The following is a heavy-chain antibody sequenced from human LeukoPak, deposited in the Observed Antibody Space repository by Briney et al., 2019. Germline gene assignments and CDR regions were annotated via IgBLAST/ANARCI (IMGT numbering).Heavy chain of an antibody. CDR2: IYYSGGT. CDR1: GGSISSYY. Sequence: SETLSLTCTVSGGSISSYYWSWLRQPPGKGLEWIAYIYYSGGTNYNPPLKSRVAISVDTSKNQFSLKLNSVTAADTAVYFCARGEYYFDYWGQGTLVTVSS. CDR3: ARGEYYFDY. V-gene: IGHV4-59*01. J-gene: IGHJ4*02.